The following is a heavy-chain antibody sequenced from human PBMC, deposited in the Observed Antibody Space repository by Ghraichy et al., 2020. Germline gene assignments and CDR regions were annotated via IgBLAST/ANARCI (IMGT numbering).Heavy chain of an antibody. D-gene: IGHD3-3*01. Sequence: LSLTCAASGFTFSSYSMNWVRQAPGKGLEWVSYISSSSSTIYYADSVKGRFTISRDNAKNSLYLQMNSLRDEDTAVYYCASSTTYDFWSGYYARPDGMDVWGQGTMVTVSS. J-gene: IGHJ6*02. CDR3: ASSTTYDFWSGYYARPDGMDV. CDR2: ISSSSSTI. V-gene: IGHV3-48*02. CDR1: GFTFSSYS.